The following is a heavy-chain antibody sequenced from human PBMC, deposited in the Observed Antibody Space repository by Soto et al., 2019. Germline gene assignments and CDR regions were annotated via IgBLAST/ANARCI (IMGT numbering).Heavy chain of an antibody. V-gene: IGHV3-23*01. CDR2: VSATAGTT. CDR1: GFTFSNYA. J-gene: IGHJ6*02. Sequence: GGSLRLSCAASGFTFSNYAMSWVRQAPGKGLEWVSLVSATAGTTYYTDSVKGRFTISRDNSKNTLYLQMNSLRAEDTAVYYCARDRGVTVYYGMDVWGQGTTVTVSS. D-gene: IGHD3-10*01. CDR3: ARDRGVTVYYGMDV.